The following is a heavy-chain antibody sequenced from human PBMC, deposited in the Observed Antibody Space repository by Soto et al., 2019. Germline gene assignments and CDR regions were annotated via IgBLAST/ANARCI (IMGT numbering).Heavy chain of an antibody. CDR2: ISGSGGST. V-gene: IGHV3-23*01. CDR1: GFTFSSYA. Sequence: EVQLLESGGGLVQPGGSLRLSCAASGFTFSSYAMSWVRQAPGKGLEWVSAISGSGGSTYYADSVKGRFTISRDNSKNTLYLQMNSLRAEDTAVYYCAKGALLPPDNFRVLIDYWGQGTLVTVSS. J-gene: IGHJ4*02. CDR3: AKGALLPPDNFRVLIDY. D-gene: IGHD1-26*01.